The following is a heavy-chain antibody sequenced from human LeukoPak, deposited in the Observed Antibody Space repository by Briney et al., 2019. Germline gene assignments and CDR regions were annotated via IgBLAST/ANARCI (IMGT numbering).Heavy chain of an antibody. CDR3: AKAFIAAAGTRGAFDI. CDR2: ISGSGGST. V-gene: IGHV3-23*01. J-gene: IGHJ3*02. D-gene: IGHD6-13*01. CDR1: GFTFSSYA. Sequence: PGGSLRLSCAASGFTFSSYAMSWVRQAPGKGLDWVSAISGSGGSTYYADSVKGRFTISRDNSKNTLYLQMNSLRAEDTAVYYCAKAFIAAAGTRGAFDIWGQGTMVTVSS.